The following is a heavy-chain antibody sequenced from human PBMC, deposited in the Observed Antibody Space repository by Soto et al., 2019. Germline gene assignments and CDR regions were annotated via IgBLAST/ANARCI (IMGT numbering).Heavy chain of an antibody. CDR1: GFNFSSFA. CDR2: TSHSGRTT. V-gene: IGHV3-23*01. D-gene: IGHD3-3*01. CDR3: ATDGAPYPWSDDNWFDP. J-gene: IGHJ5*02. Sequence: EVRLSESGGGLVQPGGSLRLSCAASGFNFSSFAMSWVRQAPGKGLEWVAATSHSGRTTYYAESVQGRFTISRDNSKNTLYLQMNSLRAEDTALYYCATDGAPYPWSDDNWFDPWGQGTLVTVSS.